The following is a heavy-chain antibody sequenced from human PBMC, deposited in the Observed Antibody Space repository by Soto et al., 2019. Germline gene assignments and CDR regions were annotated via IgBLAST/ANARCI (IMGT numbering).Heavy chain of an antibody. J-gene: IGHJ6*02. CDR2: MFYSGLT. CDR3: ARGGRVRGVISLFYYYGMDV. D-gene: IGHD3-10*01. V-gene: IGHV4-39*02. Sequence: SETLSLTCSVSGYSVSSSDYYWAWIRQPPGKGLEWIGSMFYSGLTYYNPSLKSRVTLSVDTSKNHFSLRLSSVTAADTAVYYCARGGRVRGVISLFYYYGMDVWGQGTTVTVSS. CDR1: GYSVSSSDYY.